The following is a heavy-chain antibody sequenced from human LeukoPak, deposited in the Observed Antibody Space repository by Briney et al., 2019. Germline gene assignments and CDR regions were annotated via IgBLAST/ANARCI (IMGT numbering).Heavy chain of an antibody. V-gene: IGHV4-38-2*01. Sequence: PSETLSLTCAVSGYSISSGYYWGWIRQPPGKGLEWIGSIYHSGSTYYNPSLKSRVTISVDTSKNQSSLKLSSVTAADTAVYYCARLQASPYYFDYWGQGTLVTVSS. J-gene: IGHJ4*02. CDR3: ARLQASPYYFDY. CDR1: GYSISSGYY. CDR2: IYHSGST.